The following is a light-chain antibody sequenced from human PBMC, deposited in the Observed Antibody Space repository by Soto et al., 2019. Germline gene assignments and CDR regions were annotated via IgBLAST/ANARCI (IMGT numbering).Light chain of an antibody. J-gene: IGKJ2*01. CDR1: QNVRNY. CDR2: DAS. Sequence: ENVLTQSPATLSLSPGERATLSCRASQNVRNYLAWYQQKPGQAPRLLIYDASNRATGIPARFTGSGSGTDFTLTISSLEPEDFEVYYCQQRNNWSPTFGQGTKLEMK. CDR3: QQRNNWSPT. V-gene: IGKV3-11*01.